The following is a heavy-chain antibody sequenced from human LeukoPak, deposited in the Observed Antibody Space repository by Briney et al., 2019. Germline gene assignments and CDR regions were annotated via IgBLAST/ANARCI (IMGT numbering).Heavy chain of an antibody. J-gene: IGHJ3*02. D-gene: IGHD3-9*01. CDR2: IKQDGSEK. CDR3: ARELRYFDWLLAGPRNNDAFDI. Sequence: PGGSLRLSCAASGFTFSSYWTSWVRQAPGKGLEWVANIKQDGSEKYYVDSVKGRFTISRDNAKNSLYLQMNSLRAEDTAVYYCARELRYFDWLLAGPRNNDAFDIWGQGTMVTVSS. V-gene: IGHV3-7*01. CDR1: GFTFSSYW.